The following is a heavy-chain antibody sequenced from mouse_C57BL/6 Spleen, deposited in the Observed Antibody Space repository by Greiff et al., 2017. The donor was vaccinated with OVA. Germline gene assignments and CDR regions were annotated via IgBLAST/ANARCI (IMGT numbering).Heavy chain of an antibody. CDR2: IDPSDSET. CDR1: GYTFTSYW. J-gene: IGHJ2*01. Sequence: QVQLKEPGAELVRPGSSVKLSCKASGYTFTSYWMHWVKQRPIQGLEWIGNIDPSDSETHYNQKFKDKATLTVDKSSSTAYMQLSSLTSEDSAVYYCARGVYGSSLYYFDYWGQGTTLTVSS. D-gene: IGHD1-1*01. CDR3: ARGVYGSSLYYFDY. V-gene: IGHV1-52*01.